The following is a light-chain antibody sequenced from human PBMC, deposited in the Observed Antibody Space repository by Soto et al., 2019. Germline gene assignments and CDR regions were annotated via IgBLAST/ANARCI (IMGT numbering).Light chain of an antibody. CDR2: EDT. J-gene: IGLJ2*01. CDR1: SSDIGGYNS. CDR3: CSYAGSSSVV. V-gene: IGLV2-8*01. Sequence: QSALTQSPSASGSPGQSVTISCTGTSSDIGGYNSVSWYQQRPGKAPKLILYEDTKGPSGVSNRFSGSKSGNTASLTISGLQPEDEADYFCCSYAGSSSVVFGGGTKVTVL.